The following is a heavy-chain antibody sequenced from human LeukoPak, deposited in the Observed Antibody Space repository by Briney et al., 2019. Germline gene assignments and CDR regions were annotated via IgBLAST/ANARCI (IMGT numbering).Heavy chain of an antibody. CDR1: GFTFTSYW. V-gene: IGHV3-7*04. J-gene: IGHJ4*02. CDR2: MNQAGSEK. D-gene: IGHD6-13*01. Sequence: GGSQRLSCAASGFTFTSYWMSWVRQAPGQGLEWVANMNQAGSEKYYVDSVKGRFTISRDNAKNSLSLQMNSLRAEDTAVYYCARDGQPFDSWGQGTPVTLSS. CDR3: ARDGQPFDS.